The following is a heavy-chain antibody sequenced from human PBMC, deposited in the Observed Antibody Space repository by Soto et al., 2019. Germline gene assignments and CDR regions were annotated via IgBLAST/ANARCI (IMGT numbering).Heavy chain of an antibody. D-gene: IGHD5-18*01. Sequence: EVQLVETGGGLIQPGGSLRLSCAASGFTVSSNYMSWVRQAPGKGLEWVSVIYSGGSTYYADSVKGRFTISRDNSKNTLHLQMNSLRAEDTAVYYCASYTAMAYFDYWGQGTLVTVSS. CDR2: IYSGGST. V-gene: IGHV3-53*02. CDR1: GFTVSSNY. J-gene: IGHJ4*02. CDR3: ASYTAMAYFDY.